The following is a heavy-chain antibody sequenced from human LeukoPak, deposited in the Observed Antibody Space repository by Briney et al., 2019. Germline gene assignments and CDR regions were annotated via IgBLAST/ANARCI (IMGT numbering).Heavy chain of an antibody. J-gene: IGHJ4*02. CDR1: GGTFSSYA. CDR2: IIPIFGTA. Sequence: ASVKVSCKASGGTFSSYAISWVRQAPGQGLEWMGGIIPIFGTANYAQKFQGRVTITADESTSTAYMELSSLRSEDTAVYYCARVLAYCGGDCYSLPDYWGQGTLVTVSS. V-gene: IGHV1-69*13. CDR3: ARVLAYCGGDCYSLPDY. D-gene: IGHD2-21*01.